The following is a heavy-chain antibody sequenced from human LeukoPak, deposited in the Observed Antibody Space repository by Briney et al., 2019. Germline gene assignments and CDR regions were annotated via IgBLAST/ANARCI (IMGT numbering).Heavy chain of an antibody. CDR1: VGSISSSSYY. D-gene: IGHD2-2*01. CDR2: IYYSGST. J-gene: IGHJ5*02. V-gene: IGHV4-39*01. CDR3: ARRGYCSSTSCYEYWFDP. Sequence: PSETLSLTCTVSVGSISSSSYYWGWIRQPPGKGLEWLGIIYYSGSTYYNPSLKSRLTISVDTSKNQFSLKLSSVTATDTAVYYCARRGYCSSTSCYEYWFDPWGQGTLVTVSS.